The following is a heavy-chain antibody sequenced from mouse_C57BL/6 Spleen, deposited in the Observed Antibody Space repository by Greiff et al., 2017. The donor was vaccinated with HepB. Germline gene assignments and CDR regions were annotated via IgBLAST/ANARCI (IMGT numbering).Heavy chain of an antibody. Sequence: EVKLMESGGGLVKPGGSLKLSCAASGFTFSDYGMHWVRQAPEKGLEWVAYISSGSSTIYYADTVKGRFTISRDNAKNTLFLQMTSLRSEDTAMYYCARGGGTDYFDYWGQGTTLTVSS. CDR3: ARGGGTDYFDY. V-gene: IGHV5-17*01. CDR1: GFTFSDYG. J-gene: IGHJ2*01. CDR2: ISSGSSTI. D-gene: IGHD4-1*01.